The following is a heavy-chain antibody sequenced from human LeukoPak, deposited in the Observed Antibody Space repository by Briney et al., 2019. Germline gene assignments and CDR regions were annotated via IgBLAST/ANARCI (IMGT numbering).Heavy chain of an antibody. CDR2: IYYSGST. CDR1: CGSISSYY. D-gene: IGHD4-17*01. Sequence: SETLSLTCSVSCGSISSYYWSWIRQPPEKGLEWIGYIYYSGSTNYNPSLTSRVTISVDTSKNQFSLKLSSVTAADTAVYYCARDYYGDFYFDYWGQGTLVTVSS. V-gene: IGHV4-59*01. CDR3: ARDYYGDFYFDY. J-gene: IGHJ4*02.